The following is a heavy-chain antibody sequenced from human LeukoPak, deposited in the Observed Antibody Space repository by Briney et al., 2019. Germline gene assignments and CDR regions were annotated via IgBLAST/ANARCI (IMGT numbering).Heavy chain of an antibody. Sequence: ASVKVSCKASGYTFSSSYMHWVRQAPGQGLEWMGWINPNSGGTNYAQKFQGRVTMTRDTSISTAYMELRSLRSDDTAVYYCARDSGDCSGGSCYHWFDPWGQGTLVTVSS. D-gene: IGHD2-15*01. CDR1: GYTFSSSY. CDR3: ARDSGDCSGGSCYHWFDP. CDR2: INPNSGGT. V-gene: IGHV1-2*02. J-gene: IGHJ5*02.